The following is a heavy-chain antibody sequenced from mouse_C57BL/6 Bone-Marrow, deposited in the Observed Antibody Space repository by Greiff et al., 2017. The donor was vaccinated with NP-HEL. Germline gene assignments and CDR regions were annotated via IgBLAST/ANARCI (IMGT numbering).Heavy chain of an antibody. Sequence: VHVKQSGPELVKPGASVKISCKASGYSFTDYNMNWVKQSNGKSLEWIGVINPNYGTTSYNQKFKGKATLTVDQSSSTAYMQLNSLTSEDSAVYYCASLYYGSSPDYWGQGTTLTVSS. J-gene: IGHJ2*01. CDR2: INPNYGTT. CDR1: GYSFTDYN. CDR3: ASLYYGSSPDY. D-gene: IGHD1-1*01. V-gene: IGHV1-39*01.